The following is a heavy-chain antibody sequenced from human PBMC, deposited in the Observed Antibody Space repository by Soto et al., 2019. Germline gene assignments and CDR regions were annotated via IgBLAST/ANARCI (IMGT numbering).Heavy chain of an antibody. CDR1: GVTFSSYW. J-gene: IGHJ5*02. D-gene: IGHD4-17*01. CDR3: ARLNDYGGPGIGFDP. CDR2: INSDGSFT. Sequence: PGGSLRLSCAASGVTFSSYWMHWVRQAPGKGLVWVSRINSDGSFTNYADSVEGQFTISRDNAKKTLYLQMNNLRAEDTAVYYCARLNDYGGPGIGFDPWGQGTLVTVS. V-gene: IGHV3-74*01.